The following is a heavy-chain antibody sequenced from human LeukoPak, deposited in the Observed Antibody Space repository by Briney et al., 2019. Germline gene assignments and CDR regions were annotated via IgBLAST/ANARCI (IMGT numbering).Heavy chain of an antibody. CDR3: ARDNFWEITFGGVIPSWAFDI. CDR2: IYTSGST. D-gene: IGHD3-16*02. J-gene: IGHJ3*02. CDR1: GGSISSYY. V-gene: IGHV4-4*07. Sequence: SETLSLTCTVSGGSISSYYWSWIRQPAGKGLEWIGRIYTSGSTNYNPSLKSRVTMSVDTSKNQFSLKLSSVTAADTAVYYCARDNFWEITFGGVIPSWAFDIWGQGTMVTVSS.